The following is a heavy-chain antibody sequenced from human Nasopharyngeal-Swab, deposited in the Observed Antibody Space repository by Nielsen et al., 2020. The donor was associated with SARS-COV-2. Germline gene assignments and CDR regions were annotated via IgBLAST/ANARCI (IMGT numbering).Heavy chain of an antibody. CDR1: CGSISSTCYY. CDR3: ANEFQYERSAIEADF. CDR2: ISYSGST. J-gene: IGHJ4*02. V-gene: IGHV4-39*01. D-gene: IGHD2-21*02. Sequence: SETLSLTCSASCGSISSTCYYWTWIRQSPDKGLEWIGSISYSGSTHYNAPPKSRVTITIDTSRNQFSLRLSSVTAADTALYYCANEFQYERSAIEADFWGQGLRVTVSS.